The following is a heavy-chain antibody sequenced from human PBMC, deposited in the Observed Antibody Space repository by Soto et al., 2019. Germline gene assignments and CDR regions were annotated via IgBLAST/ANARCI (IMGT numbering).Heavy chain of an antibody. V-gene: IGHV5-51*01. Sequence: ESLKISCKASGYRFSTYWIGWVRRRPGKGPEWMAIIYPGDSDTRENPSFQGQVTISADKSSNTVHLQWRSLKASDTAIYYCARLGGIVDTGTWIQWGQGTPVTVSS. D-gene: IGHD1-26*01. CDR3: ARLGGIVDTGTWIQ. CDR2: IYPGDSDT. CDR1: GYRFSTYW. J-gene: IGHJ4*02.